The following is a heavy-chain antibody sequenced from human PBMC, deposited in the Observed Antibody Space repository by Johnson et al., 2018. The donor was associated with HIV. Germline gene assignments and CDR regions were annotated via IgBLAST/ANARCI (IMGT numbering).Heavy chain of an antibody. CDR2: LRQDGSEK. CDR1: GFTFSIYW. CDR3: AVLCSGCADAFDV. V-gene: IGHV3-7*02. D-gene: IGHD3-10*01. J-gene: IGHJ3*01. Sequence: VQLVESGGGLVQPGGSLRLSCAASGFTFSIYWMTWVRQAPGKGLEWVASLRQDGSEKYYVDSVKGRFTISRDNAKNSLYLQMNSLRAQDGAVYYCAVLCSGCADAFDVWGQGTMVTVS.